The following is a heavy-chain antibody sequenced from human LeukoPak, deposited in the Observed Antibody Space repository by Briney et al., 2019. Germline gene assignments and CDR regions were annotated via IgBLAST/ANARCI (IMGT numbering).Heavy chain of an antibody. CDR3: ARGGGSYSYYFDY. CDR2: IYYSGST. CDR1: GGSISSGGYY. Sequence: KPSETLSLTCAVSGGSISSGGYYWSWIRQHPGKGLEWIGYIYYSGSTYYNPSFKSRVTISVDTSKNQFSLKLSSVTAADTAVYYCARGGGSYSYYFDYWGQGTLVTVSS. V-gene: IGHV4-31*11. D-gene: IGHD1-26*01. J-gene: IGHJ4*02.